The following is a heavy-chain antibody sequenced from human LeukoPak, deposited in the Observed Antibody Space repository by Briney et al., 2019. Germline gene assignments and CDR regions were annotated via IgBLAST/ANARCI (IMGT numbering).Heavy chain of an antibody. D-gene: IGHD3-10*02. CDR2: IYNSGST. CDR1: GYSISSGYY. V-gene: IGHV4-38-2*02. Sequence: PSETLSLTCTVSGYSISSGYYWGWIRQPPGKGLEWIGSIYNSGSTHYNPSLKSRVTISVDTSKNQFSLKLSSVTAADTAVYYCARHNDYYVVGGMDVWGQGTTVTVSS. J-gene: IGHJ6*02. CDR3: ARHNDYYVVGGMDV.